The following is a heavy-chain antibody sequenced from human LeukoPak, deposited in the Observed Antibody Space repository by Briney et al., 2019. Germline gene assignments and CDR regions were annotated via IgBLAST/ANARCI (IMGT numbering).Heavy chain of an antibody. D-gene: IGHD6-19*01. CDR3: ARHDRYSSGWYLFDY. Sequence: PSETLSLTCAVYGGSFSGYYWSWIRQPRGKGLEWIGYIYYSGSTNYNPSLKSRVTISVDTSKNQFSLKLSSVTAADTAVYYCARHDRYSSGWYLFDYWGQGTLVTVSS. J-gene: IGHJ4*02. V-gene: IGHV4-59*08. CDR1: GGSFSGYY. CDR2: IYYSGST.